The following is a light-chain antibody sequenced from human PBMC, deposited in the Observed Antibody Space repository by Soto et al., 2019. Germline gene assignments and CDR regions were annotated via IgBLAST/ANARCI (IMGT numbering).Light chain of an antibody. Sequence: SYELTQPLSVSVAPGQTARITCGGNIIGSKNVHWYQQRPGQAPVVVIYRDYHRPAGIPERFSGSNSGNTATLTISRAQAEDEAYYSCQVWGISTAVVFGGGTQLTVL. CDR3: QVWGISTAVV. J-gene: IGLJ3*02. CDR2: RDY. CDR1: IIGSKN. V-gene: IGLV3-9*01.